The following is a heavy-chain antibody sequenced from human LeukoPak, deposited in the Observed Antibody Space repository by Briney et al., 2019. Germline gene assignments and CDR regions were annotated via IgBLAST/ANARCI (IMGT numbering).Heavy chain of an antibody. J-gene: IGHJ4*02. D-gene: IGHD4-17*01. V-gene: IGHV4-4*07. Sequence: SETLSLTCSVSGGSFGSFSSYYWTWIRQPAGRGQEWIGRVYISGSTDYNPSPESRVTMSMDTSKNQFSLKLSSATAADTGVYYCARVIVGDYIDYWGQGTLLTVSS. CDR2: VYISGST. CDR1: GGSFGSFSSYY. CDR3: ARVIVGDYIDY.